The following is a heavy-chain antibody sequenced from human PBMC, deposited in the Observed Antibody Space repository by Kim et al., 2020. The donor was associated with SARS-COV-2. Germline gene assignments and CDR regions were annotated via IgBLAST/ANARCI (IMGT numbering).Heavy chain of an antibody. V-gene: IGHV3-23*01. CDR2: ISGSGGGT. J-gene: IGHJ6*02. D-gene: IGHD3-9*01. CDR3: AKGITMFWANGMDV. CDR1: GFTFSSYA. Sequence: GGSPRLSCAASGFTFSSYAMTWVRQAPGKGLEWVSAISGSGGGTYYADSVKGRFTISRDNSKNTLYLQMNSLRADDTAVYYCAKGITMFWANGMDVWGQGTTVTVSS.